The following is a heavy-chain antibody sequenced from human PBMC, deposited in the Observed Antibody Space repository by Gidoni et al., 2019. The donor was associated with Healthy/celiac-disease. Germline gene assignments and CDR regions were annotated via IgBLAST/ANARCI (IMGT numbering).Heavy chain of an antibody. CDR1: GFTFSSYE. D-gene: IGHD1-26*01. CDR3: ARDRRSTTYYGMDV. Sequence: EVQLVESGGGLVQPGGSLRLSCAASGFTFSSYEMNWVRQAPGKGLEWVSYSSSSGSTIYYADSVKGRFTISRDNAKNSLYLQMNSLRAEDTAVYYCARDRRSTTYYGMDVWGQGTTVTVSS. CDR2: SSSSGSTI. J-gene: IGHJ6*02. V-gene: IGHV3-48*03.